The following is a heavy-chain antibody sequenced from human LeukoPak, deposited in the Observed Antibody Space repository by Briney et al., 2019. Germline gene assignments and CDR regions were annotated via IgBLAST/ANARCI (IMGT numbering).Heavy chain of an antibody. CDR3: AKGPYCISTSCYWHDSFDI. CDR1: GFSFISYD. Sequence: GSLRLSCGASGFSFISYDMSWVRQAPGKGLEGVSAIIGSGGSTYYADSVKGRFTISRDNSKNTLYLQMNSLRAEDTAVYYCAKGPYCISTSCYWHDSFDIWGQGTMVTVSS. D-gene: IGHD2-2*01. J-gene: IGHJ3*02. V-gene: IGHV3-23*01. CDR2: IIGSGGST.